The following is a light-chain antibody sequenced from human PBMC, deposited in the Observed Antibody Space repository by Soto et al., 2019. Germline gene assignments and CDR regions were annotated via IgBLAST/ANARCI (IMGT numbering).Light chain of an antibody. Sequence: QSVLTQPPSASGTPGQTIAISCSGGSSNIGSHTVNWYQQLPGTAPRLLIYSNTQRPSGVPDRFSGSKSGTSASLAISGLQSEYEGDYYCAAWDDSLNGVVFGEGTKLTVL. V-gene: IGLV1-44*01. CDR1: SSNIGSHT. J-gene: IGLJ2*01. CDR3: AAWDDSLNGVV. CDR2: SNT.